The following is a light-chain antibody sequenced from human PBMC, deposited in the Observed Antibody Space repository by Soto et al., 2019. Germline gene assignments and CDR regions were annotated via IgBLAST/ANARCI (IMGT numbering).Light chain of an antibody. V-gene: IGKV4-1*01. Sequence: DIVMTQSPDSLAVSLGERATINCKSSQSVLYSSNNKNYLAWYQQKPGQPPKRLIYWASTRESGVPDRFSGSGSGTDVTLTISSLQDDDVAVYYCHQYYSTPPYTFGQGTKLEIK. CDR2: WAS. J-gene: IGKJ2*01. CDR3: HQYYSTPPYT. CDR1: QSVLYSSNNKNY.